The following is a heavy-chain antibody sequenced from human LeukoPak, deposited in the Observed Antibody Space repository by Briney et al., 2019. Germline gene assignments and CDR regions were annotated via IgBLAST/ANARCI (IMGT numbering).Heavy chain of an antibody. J-gene: IGHJ4*02. CDR3: AKLRGGCSSTSCYGQYYFDY. CDR1: GFTFSSYA. Sequence: AGGSLRLSCAASGFTFSSYAMSWVLQAPGKGLEWVSAISGSGGSTYYADSVKGRFTISRDNSKNTLYLQMNSLRAEDTAVYYCAKLRGGCSSTSCYGQYYFDYWGQGTLVTVSS. V-gene: IGHV3-23*01. D-gene: IGHD2-2*01. CDR2: ISGSGGST.